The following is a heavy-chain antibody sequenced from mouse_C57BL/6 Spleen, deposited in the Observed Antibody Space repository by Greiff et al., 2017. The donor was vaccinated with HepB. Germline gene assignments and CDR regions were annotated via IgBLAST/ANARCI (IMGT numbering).Heavy chain of an antibody. J-gene: IGHJ4*01. CDR1: GYTFTSYW. V-gene: IGHV1-64*01. Sequence: QVQLKQPGAELVKPGASVKLSCKASGYTFTSYWMHWVKQRPGQGLEWIGMIHPNSGSTNYNEKFKSKATLTVDKSSSTAYMQLSSLTSEDSAVYYCARRDWDDDAMDYWGQGTSVTVSS. CDR3: ARRDWDDDAMDY. D-gene: IGHD4-1*01. CDR2: IHPNSGST.